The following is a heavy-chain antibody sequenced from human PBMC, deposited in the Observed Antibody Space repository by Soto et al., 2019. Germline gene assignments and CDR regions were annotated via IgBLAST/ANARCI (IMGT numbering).Heavy chain of an antibody. CDR2: LYYGRSA. CDR3: ACSYYDTKGYSLDP. D-gene: IGHD3-16*01. CDR1: GDSISSYY. J-gene: IGHJ5*02. Sequence: PSETLSLTCAVSGDSISSYYCMWIRQPPGKGLESIGYLYYGRSANYNPSLKSRVILSVDTSKNQCSLRLSSMTAADTAVYYCACSYYDTKGYSLDPWGLGTLVTVSS. V-gene: IGHV4-59*01.